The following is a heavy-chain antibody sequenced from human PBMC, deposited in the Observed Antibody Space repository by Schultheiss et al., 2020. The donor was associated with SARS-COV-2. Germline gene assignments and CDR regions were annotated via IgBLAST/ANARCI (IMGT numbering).Heavy chain of an antibody. CDR1: GGSISSYY. J-gene: IGHJ3*01. CDR3: ARDGKSGLN. D-gene: IGHD3-10*01. Sequence: GSLRLSCTVSGGSISSYYWSWIRQPPGKGLEWIGYIYYSGRTNHNPSLKSRVTLSVDTSKNQFSLKLSSVTAADTAVYYCARDGKSGLNWGQGTMVTVSS. V-gene: IGHV4-59*12. CDR2: IYYSGRT.